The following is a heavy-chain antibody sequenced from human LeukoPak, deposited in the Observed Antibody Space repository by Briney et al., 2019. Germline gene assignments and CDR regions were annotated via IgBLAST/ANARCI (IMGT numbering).Heavy chain of an antibody. CDR2: IKSKTDGGTT. D-gene: IGHD3-22*01. J-gene: IGHJ3*02. Sequence: GGSLRLSCAASGFTFSNAWMSWVRQAPGKGLEWVGRIKSKTDGGTTDYAAPVKGRFTISRDNSKNTLYLQMNSLRAEDTAVYYCAKDRPDSSGWAITVAFDIWGQGTMVTVSS. CDR3: AKDRPDSSGWAITVAFDI. CDR1: GFTFSNAW. V-gene: IGHV3-15*01.